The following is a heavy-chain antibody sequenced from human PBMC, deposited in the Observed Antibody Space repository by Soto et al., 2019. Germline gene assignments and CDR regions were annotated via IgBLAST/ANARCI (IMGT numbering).Heavy chain of an antibody. D-gene: IGHD3-22*01. CDR1: GFTFSSYA. CDR2: ISGSGVST. Sequence: LRLSCAASGFTFSSYAMSWVRQAPGKGLEWVSAISGSGVSTYYADSVKGRFTISRDNSKNTLYLQMNSLRAEDTAVYYCAKSPGLYYYDSSGYYLYDYWGQGTLVTVSS. CDR3: AKSPGLYYYDSSGYYLYDY. J-gene: IGHJ4*02. V-gene: IGHV3-23*01.